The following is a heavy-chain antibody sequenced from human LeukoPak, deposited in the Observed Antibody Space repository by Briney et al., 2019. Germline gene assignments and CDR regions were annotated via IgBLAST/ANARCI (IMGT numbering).Heavy chain of an antibody. V-gene: IGHV3-43*02. D-gene: IGHD6-13*01. CDR2: ISGDGGGT. CDR3: AKDMGAATGLTGFDY. Sequence: GGSLRLSCAASGFTFDDYAMNWVRQAPGKGLEWGSLISGDGGGTYSADSVKGRFIISRDNSKNSLYLQMNSLRTEDTALYYCAKDMGAATGLTGFDYWGQGTLVTVSS. J-gene: IGHJ4*02. CDR1: GFTFDDYA.